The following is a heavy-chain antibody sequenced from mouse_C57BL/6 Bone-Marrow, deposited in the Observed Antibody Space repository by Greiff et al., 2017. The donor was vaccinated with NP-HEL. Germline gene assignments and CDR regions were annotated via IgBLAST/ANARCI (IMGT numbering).Heavy chain of an antibody. J-gene: IGHJ1*03. CDR3: ARPSTVVAQKLVYFDV. Sequence: DVKLVESGGGLVKPGGSLKLSCAASGFTFSDYGMHWVRQAPEKGLEWVAYISSGSSTIYYADTVKGRFTISRDNAKNTLFLQMTSLRSEDTAMYYCARPSTVVAQKLVYFDVWGTGTTVTVSS. CDR2: ISSGSSTI. CDR1: GFTFSDYG. D-gene: IGHD1-1*01. V-gene: IGHV5-17*01.